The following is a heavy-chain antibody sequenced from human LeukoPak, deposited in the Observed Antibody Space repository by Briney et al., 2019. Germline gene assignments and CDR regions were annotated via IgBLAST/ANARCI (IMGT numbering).Heavy chain of an antibody. J-gene: IGHJ4*02. V-gene: IGHV7-4-1*02. CDR1: GYSSTSYA. CDR2: INTGTGNP. D-gene: IGHD3-10*01. Sequence: GASVKVSCKTSGYSSTSYAMNWVRQAPGQGLDFMGWINTGTGNPTYAQGFTGRFVFSLDTSVSTAYLQISTLKPEDTDVYYCASFGAHSFDYWGQGTLVTVSS. CDR3: ASFGAHSFDY.